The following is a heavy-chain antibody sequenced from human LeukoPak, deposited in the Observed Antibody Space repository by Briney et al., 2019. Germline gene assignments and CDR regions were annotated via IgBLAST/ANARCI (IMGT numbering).Heavy chain of an antibody. V-gene: IGHV4-61*02. Sequence: SETLSLTCTGSGGFIISGSYYGSWIRQPAGERVECIGRIYTSGSTNYNPSLKSRVTISVDTSKNQFSLKLSSVTAPGQAVYYCNTGYEGWFDPWGQGTLVPVSS. CDR1: GGFIISGSYY. J-gene: IGHJ5*02. CDR2: IYTSGST. D-gene: IGHD5-12*01. CDR3: NTGYEGWFDP.